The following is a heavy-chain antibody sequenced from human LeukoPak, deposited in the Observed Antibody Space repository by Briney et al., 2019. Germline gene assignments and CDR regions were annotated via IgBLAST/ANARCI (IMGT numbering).Heavy chain of an antibody. D-gene: IGHD3-22*01. CDR2: VYYRGST. Sequence: PSETLSLTCTFSGGSISSSGYYWAWIRQPPGKGLEWIGIVYYRGSTTYNPSLKSRVTISVDTSNNQFSLKLSSVTAADTAVYYCARYSSSVGWFDPWGQGTLVTVSS. J-gene: IGHJ5*02. CDR3: ARYSSSVGWFDP. CDR1: GGSISSSGYY. V-gene: IGHV4-39*01.